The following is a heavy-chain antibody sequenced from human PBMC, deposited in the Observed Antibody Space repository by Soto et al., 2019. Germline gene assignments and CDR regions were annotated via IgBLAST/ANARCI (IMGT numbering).Heavy chain of an antibody. Sequence: EVQLVESGGGLVQPGGSLRLSCAASGFTFSSYSMNWVRQAPGKGLEWVSYISSSSSTIYYADSVKGRFTISRDNAKNSLYLQMNSLRDEDTAVYYCARDSGGSAVTTLVPFDYWGQGTLVTVSS. CDR1: GFTFSSYS. J-gene: IGHJ4*02. V-gene: IGHV3-48*02. CDR2: ISSSSSTI. D-gene: IGHD4-17*01. CDR3: ARDSGGSAVTTLVPFDY.